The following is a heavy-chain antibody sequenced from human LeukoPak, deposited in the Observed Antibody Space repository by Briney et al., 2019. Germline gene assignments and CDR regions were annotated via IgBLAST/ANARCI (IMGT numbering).Heavy chain of an antibody. CDR3: TRQGELRRDFDY. J-gene: IGHJ4*02. CDR2: IFPGDSES. Sequence: GESLKISCKGSGYRFTTYWIGWVRQMPGKGLEWMGIIFPGDSESKYSPSFQGQVTISADKSISTAYLQWSSLKASDTAMYYCTRQGELRRDFDYWGQGTLVTVSS. D-gene: IGHD1-26*01. V-gene: IGHV5-51*01. CDR1: GYRFTTYW.